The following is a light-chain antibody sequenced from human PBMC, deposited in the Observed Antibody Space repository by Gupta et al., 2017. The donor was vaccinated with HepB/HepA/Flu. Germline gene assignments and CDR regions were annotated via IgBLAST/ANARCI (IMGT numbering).Light chain of an antibody. CDR1: SRAVGGYNY. V-gene: IGLV2-14*01. CDR3: SSYTSSSTGV. J-gene: IGLJ3*02. CDR2: DGS. Sequence: QSALTQPASVSGSPGQSITLSCPRTSRAVGGYNYVSWYQQHAGKAPKLMIYDGSNRSSGVSNRFSGYKSGNTASLTICGLQAEDEADYYCSSYTSSSTGVFGGGTKLTVL.